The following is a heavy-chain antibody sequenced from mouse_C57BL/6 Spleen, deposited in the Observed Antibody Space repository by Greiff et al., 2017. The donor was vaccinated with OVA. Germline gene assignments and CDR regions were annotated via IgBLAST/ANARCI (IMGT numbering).Heavy chain of an antibody. D-gene: IGHD1-1*01. V-gene: IGHV1-64*01. CDR1: GYTFTSYW. CDR2: IHPNSGST. J-gene: IGHJ1*03. CDR3: ATTVVARKRYFDV. Sequence: QVQLQQSGAELVKPGASVKLSCKASGYTFTSYWMHWVKQRPGQGLEWIGMIHPNSGSTNYNEKFKSKATLTVDKSSSTAYMQLSSLTSEDSAVYYCATTVVARKRYFDVWGTGTTVTVSS.